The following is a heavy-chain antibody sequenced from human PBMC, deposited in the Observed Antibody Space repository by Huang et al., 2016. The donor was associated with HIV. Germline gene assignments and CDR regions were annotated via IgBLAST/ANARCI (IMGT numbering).Heavy chain of an antibody. CDR1: GGTFNSQT. J-gene: IGHJ1*01. V-gene: IGHV1-69*13. D-gene: IGHD5-18*01. Sequence: QVQLVQSGAEVKKPGSSVKVSCKASGGTFNSQTVSWVRQAPGKGLEWMGGIIPILGTANYAQKFQGRVTITADDSTSTAHMELISLTSEDTAMYYCARDGGRGYSYGYMDSWGQGTLVTVSS. CDR2: IIPILGTA. CDR3: ARDGGRGYSYGYMDS.